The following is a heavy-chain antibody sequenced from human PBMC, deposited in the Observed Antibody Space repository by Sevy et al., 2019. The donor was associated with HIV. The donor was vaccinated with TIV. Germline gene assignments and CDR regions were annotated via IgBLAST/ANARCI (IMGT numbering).Heavy chain of an antibody. CDR3: ATGLYYYDSSGYSGDAFDI. CDR1: GFTFSSYG. CDR2: IWYDGSNK. J-gene: IGHJ3*02. V-gene: IGHV3-33*01. Sequence: GGSLRLSCAASGFTFSSYGMHWVRQAPGKGLEWVAVIWYDGSNKYYADSVKGRFTISRDNSKNTLDRQMKRLRAEDTAVYYCATGLYYYDSSGYSGDAFDIWGQGTMVTVSS. D-gene: IGHD3-22*01.